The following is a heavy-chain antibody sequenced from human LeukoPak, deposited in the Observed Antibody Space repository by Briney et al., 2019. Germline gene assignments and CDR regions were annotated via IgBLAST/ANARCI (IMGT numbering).Heavy chain of an antibody. D-gene: IGHD1-1*01. J-gene: IGHJ4*02. V-gene: IGHV1-18*04. CDR1: ASTFTSNG. CDR2: TSVYNGNT. CDR3: ARDGKLYFDY. Sequence: ASVKLSFKASASTFTSNGISWARHPPGPGLERMGWTSVYNGNTNYAQTLQGRGTITTDTSTSKAYRELRRLRSDDTAVYYCARDGKLYFDYWGQGTLVTVSS.